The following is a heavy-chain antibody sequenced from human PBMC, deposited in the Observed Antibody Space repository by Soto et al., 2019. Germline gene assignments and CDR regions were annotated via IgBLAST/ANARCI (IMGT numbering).Heavy chain of an antibody. CDR3: ARDYDFWSGLAIDY. Sequence: EVQLVESGGGLVQPGGSLRLSCAASGFTVSSNYMSWVRQAPGKGLEWVSVIYSGGSTYYADSVKGRFTISRDNSKNTLYLQMNSLRAEDTAVYYCARDYDFWSGLAIDYSGQGTLVTVSS. D-gene: IGHD3-3*01. CDR2: IYSGGST. J-gene: IGHJ4*02. V-gene: IGHV3-66*01. CDR1: GFTVSSNY.